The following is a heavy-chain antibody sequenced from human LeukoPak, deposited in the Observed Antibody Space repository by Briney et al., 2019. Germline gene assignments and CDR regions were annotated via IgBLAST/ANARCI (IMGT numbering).Heavy chain of an antibody. CDR2: IKSRTDGGTT. D-gene: IGHD1-26*01. CDR1: GXTFSNAL. J-gene: IGHJ3*01. V-gene: IGHV3-15*01. Sequence: KTGGSLRLSCAASGXTFSNALMTWVRQAPGKGLEWVGHIKSRTDGGTTDCAAPLKGRFTISRDDSKNTLYLQMNSLKTEDTAVYYCTTWDGVNWGQGTMVTVSS. CDR3: TTWDGVN.